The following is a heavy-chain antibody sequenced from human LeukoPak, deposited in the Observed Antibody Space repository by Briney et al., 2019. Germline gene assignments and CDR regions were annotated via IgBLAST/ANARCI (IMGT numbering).Heavy chain of an antibody. CDR1: GGSISSSNW. CDR2: IYHSGST. CDR3: ARAGGYYDSSGYLVYLDDY. J-gene: IGHJ4*02. Sequence: SSETLSLTCAVSGGSISSSNWWSWVRQPPGKGLEWIGEIYHSGSTNYNPSLKSRVTISVDTSKNQFSLKLSSVTAADTAVYYCARAGGYYDSSGYLVYLDDYWGQGTLVTVSS. V-gene: IGHV4-4*02. D-gene: IGHD3-22*01.